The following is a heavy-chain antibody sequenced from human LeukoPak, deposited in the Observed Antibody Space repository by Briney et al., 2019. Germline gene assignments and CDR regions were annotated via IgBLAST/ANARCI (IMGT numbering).Heavy chain of an antibody. CDR3: AKGGGGRIAARSGNFDY. V-gene: IGHV3-9*01. CDR1: GFTFDDYA. J-gene: IGHJ4*02. Sequence: GRSLRLSCAASGFTFDDYAMHWVRQAPGKGLEWVSGISWNSGSIGYADSVKGRFTISRDNAKNSLYLQMNSLRAEDTALYYCAKGGGGRIAARSGNFDYWGQGTLVTVSS. CDR2: ISWNSGSI. D-gene: IGHD6-6*01.